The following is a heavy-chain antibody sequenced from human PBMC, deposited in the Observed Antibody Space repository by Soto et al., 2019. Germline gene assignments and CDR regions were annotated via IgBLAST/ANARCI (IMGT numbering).Heavy chain of an antibody. CDR3: ARDYYDSSGYWPYGMDV. CDR1: GGSLSSGAYS. D-gene: IGHD3-22*01. J-gene: IGHJ6*02. CDR2: IYHSGST. V-gene: IGHV4-30-2*01. Sequence: PSETLSLTCAVSGGSLSSGAYSWSWIRQPPGKGLEWIGYIYHSGSTYYNPSLQSRVTISVDRSKNQFSLKLSSVTAADTAVYYCARDYYDSSGYWPYGMDVWGQGTTVTSP.